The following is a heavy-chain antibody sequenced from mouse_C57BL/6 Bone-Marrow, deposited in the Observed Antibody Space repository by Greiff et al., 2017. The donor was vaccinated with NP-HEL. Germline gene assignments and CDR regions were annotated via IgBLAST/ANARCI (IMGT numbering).Heavy chain of an antibody. CDR1: GFTFSDYY. V-gene: IGHV5-12*01. CDR3: ARHSDYGSSYDDYYAMDY. CDR2: ISNGGGST. J-gene: IGHJ4*01. D-gene: IGHD1-1*01. Sequence: DVKLVESGGGLVQPGGSLKLSCAASGFTFSDYYMYWVRQTPEKRLEWVAYISNGGGSTYYPDTVQGRFPISRDNAKYTLYLQMSRLKSEDTAMYYCARHSDYGSSYDDYYAMDYWGQGTSVTVSS.